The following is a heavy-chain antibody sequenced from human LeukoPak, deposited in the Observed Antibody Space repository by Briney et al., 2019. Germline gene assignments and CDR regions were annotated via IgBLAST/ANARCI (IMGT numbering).Heavy chain of an antibody. CDR2: ISGNGVST. Sequence: GGSLRLSCSASGFTFSSCAMHWVRQAPGRGLQYVSVISGNGVSTSYADSVKGRFTISRDNSKNTVYLQMTSLRAEDTAVYYCVGDGRDGYNIYFHHSGQGTLVTVSS. D-gene: IGHD5-24*01. V-gene: IGHV3-64D*06. J-gene: IGHJ1*01. CDR1: GFTFSSCA. CDR3: VGDGRDGYNIYFHH.